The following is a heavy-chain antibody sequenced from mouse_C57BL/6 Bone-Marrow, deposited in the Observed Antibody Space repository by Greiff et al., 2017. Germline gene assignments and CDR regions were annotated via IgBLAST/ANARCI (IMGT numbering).Heavy chain of an antibody. J-gene: IGHJ2*01. Sequence: EVQGVESGEGLVKPGGSLKLSCAASGFTFSSYAMSWVRQTPEQRLEWVAYLSSGGDYIYYADTVKGRFTISRNNARNTLYLQMSSLKSEDTAMYYCTITTAHYFDYWGQGTTLTVSS. V-gene: IGHV5-9-1*02. CDR1: GFTFSSYA. CDR2: LSSGGDYI. CDR3: TITTAHYFDY. D-gene: IGHD1-2*01.